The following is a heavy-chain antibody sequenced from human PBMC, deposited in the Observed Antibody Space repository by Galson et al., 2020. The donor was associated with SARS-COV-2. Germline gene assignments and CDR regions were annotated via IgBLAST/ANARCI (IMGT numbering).Heavy chain of an antibody. D-gene: IGHD3-10*01. CDR3: AKLAGGRRSSEDY. Sequence: SETLSLTCRASIGSMSDHYWSWIRQPPGKALEWIGFIFYTASTNHNASPTSRDTITLDTSKKQFYLRLTAVSAADTAVYYCAKLAGGRRSSEDYWGQGTLVAVSS. CDR1: IGSMSDHY. CDR2: IFYTAST. V-gene: IGHV4-59*08. J-gene: IGHJ4*02.